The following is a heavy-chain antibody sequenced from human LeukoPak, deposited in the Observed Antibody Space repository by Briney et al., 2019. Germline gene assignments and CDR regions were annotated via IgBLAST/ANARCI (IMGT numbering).Heavy chain of an antibody. Sequence: SETLSLTCTVSGGSISSSSYYWGWIRQPPGKGLEWIGSIYYSGSTYYNPSLKSRVTISVDTSKNQFSLKLSSVTAADTAVYYCARHKRLGYCSSTSCYTTGGYNWFDPWGQGTLVTVSS. D-gene: IGHD2-2*02. CDR2: IYYSGST. CDR1: GGSISSSSYY. J-gene: IGHJ5*02. V-gene: IGHV4-39*01. CDR3: ARHKRLGYCSSTSCYTTGGYNWFDP.